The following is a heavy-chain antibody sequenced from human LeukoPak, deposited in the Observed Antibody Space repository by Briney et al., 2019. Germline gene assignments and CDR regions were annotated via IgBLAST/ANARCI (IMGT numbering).Heavy chain of an antibody. CDR3: ARDATPGYFDY. CDR1: GFTVSSNY. J-gene: IGHJ4*02. V-gene: IGHV3-53*01. Sequence: PGGSLRLSCAASGFTVSSNYVSCVRQAPGKGLEWVSVIYSGGSTYYADSVKGRFTISRDNSKNTLYLQMNSLRAEDTAVYYCARDATPGYFDYRGQGTLVTVSS. CDR2: IYSGGST.